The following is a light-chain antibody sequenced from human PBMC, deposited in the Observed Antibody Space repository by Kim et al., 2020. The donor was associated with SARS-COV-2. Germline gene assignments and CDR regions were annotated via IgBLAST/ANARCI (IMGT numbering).Light chain of an antibody. CDR2: GKN. V-gene: IGLV3-19*01. CDR3: NSRDSSGNHLV. J-gene: IGLJ2*01. CDR1: RLRSYY. Sequence: GQTVRIQDQGDRLRSYYPSWYQQKPRQAPVLVIYGKNNRPSGIPDRFSGSNSGNTASLTITGAQAEDEADYYCNSRDSSGNHLVFGGGTELTVL.